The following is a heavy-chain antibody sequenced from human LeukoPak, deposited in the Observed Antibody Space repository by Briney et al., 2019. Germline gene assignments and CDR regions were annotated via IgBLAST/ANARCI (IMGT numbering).Heavy chain of an antibody. Sequence: SETLSLTCAVYGGSFSGYYWSWIRQTPGKGLEWIGEINHSGSTNYNPSLKSRGTISVDTSKNQFSLKLSSVTAADTAVYYCARVHPRGSGWYRRYFQHWGQGTLVTVSS. CDR3: ARVHPRGSGWYRRYFQH. CDR2: INHSGST. J-gene: IGHJ1*01. D-gene: IGHD6-19*01. CDR1: GGSFSGYY. V-gene: IGHV4-34*01.